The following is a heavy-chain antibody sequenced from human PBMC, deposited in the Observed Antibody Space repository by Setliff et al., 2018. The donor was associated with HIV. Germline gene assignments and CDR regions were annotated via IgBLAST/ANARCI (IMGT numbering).Heavy chain of an antibody. J-gene: IGHJ3*01. CDR1: EFTFSSYA. V-gene: IGHV3-23*01. CDR2: ISGSGGTK. Sequence: SLKISCVASEFTFSSYAMNWVRQAPGKGLEWVSTISGSGGTKYYADSVKGRFTISRDNSKNTLYLRMDSLRAEDTAIYYCAKDSRRGDAYNVGVFDFWGQGTMVTVS. D-gene: IGHD3-10*01. CDR3: AKDSRRGDAYNVGVFDF.